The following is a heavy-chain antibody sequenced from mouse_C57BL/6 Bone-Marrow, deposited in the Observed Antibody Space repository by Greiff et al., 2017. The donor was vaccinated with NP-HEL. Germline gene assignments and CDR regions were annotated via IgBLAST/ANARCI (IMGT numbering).Heavy chain of an antibody. CDR1: GFTFSDAW. CDR2: IRNKANNHAT. CDR3: ARVHYYGGSNIYGCFDV. Sequence: VQLKESGGGLVQPGGSMKLSCAASGFTFSDAWMDWVRQSPEKGLEWVAEIRNKANNHATYYAESVKGRFTISRDDSKSCLYLHIHNLRAEDTGIDYCARVHYYGGSNIYGCFDVWGTGTPVTVSS. D-gene: IGHD1-1*01. V-gene: IGHV6-6*01. J-gene: IGHJ1*03.